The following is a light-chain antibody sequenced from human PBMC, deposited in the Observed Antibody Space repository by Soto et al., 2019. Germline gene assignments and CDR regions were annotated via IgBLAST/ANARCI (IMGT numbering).Light chain of an antibody. Sequence: QPVLTQPPSASGSPGQSVAISCTGTSSVVGGYDYVSWFQQNPGKAPKLMIYDVTKRPSGVPDRFSGSKSGNTASLTVSGLQAEDEAYYYCASYGGYYVVFGGGTKLTVL. V-gene: IGLV2-8*01. J-gene: IGLJ2*01. CDR1: SSVVGGYDY. CDR3: ASYGGYYVV. CDR2: DVT.